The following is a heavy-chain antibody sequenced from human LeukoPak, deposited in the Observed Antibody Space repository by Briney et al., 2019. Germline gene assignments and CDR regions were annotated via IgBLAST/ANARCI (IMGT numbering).Heavy chain of an antibody. CDR2: ISWDGGST. Sequence: GGSLRLSCAASGFTFDDYTMHWVRQAPGKGLEWVSLISWDGGSTYYADSVKGRFTISRDNSKNSLYLQMNSLRTEDTALYYCAKSTFTMIVAAGAFDIWGQGTMVTVSS. D-gene: IGHD3-22*01. CDR1: GFTFDDYT. CDR3: AKSTFTMIVAAGAFDI. V-gene: IGHV3-43*01. J-gene: IGHJ3*02.